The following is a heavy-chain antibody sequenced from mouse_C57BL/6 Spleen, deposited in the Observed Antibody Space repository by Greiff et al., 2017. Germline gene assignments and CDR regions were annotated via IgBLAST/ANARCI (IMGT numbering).Heavy chain of an antibody. Sequence: QVQLQQSGAELVKPGASVKLSCKASGYTFTEYTIHWVKQRSGQGLEWIGWFYPGSGSITYNEKFKDKATLTADKSSSTVYMELSRLTSEDSAVYFWARCEEGAYYSTFYAMDYWGQGTSVTVSS. CDR2: FYPGSGSI. D-gene: IGHD2-5*01. CDR3: ARCEEGAYYSTFYAMDY. J-gene: IGHJ4*01. V-gene: IGHV1-62-2*01. CDR1: GYTFTEYT.